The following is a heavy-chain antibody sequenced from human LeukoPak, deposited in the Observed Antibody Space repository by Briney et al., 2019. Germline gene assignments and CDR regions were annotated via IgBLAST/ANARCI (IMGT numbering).Heavy chain of an antibody. V-gene: IGHV1-8*03. CDR2: MNPNSGNT. Sequence: GASVEVSCKASGYTFTSYDINWVRQATGQGLEWMGWMNPNSGNTGYAQKFQGRVTITRNTSISTAYMELSSLRSEDTAVYYCARLYGSGSYYYYYMDVWGKGTTVTVSS. CDR3: ARLYGSGSYYYYYMDV. D-gene: IGHD3-10*01. J-gene: IGHJ6*03. CDR1: GYTFTSYD.